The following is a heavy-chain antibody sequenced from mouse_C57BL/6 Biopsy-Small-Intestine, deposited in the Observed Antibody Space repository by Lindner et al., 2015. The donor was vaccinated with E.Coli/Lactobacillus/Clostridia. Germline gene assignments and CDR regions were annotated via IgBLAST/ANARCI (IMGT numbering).Heavy chain of an antibody. Sequence: VQLQESGPVLVAPSQSLSITCSVSGFSLTSYGVHWVRQPPGKGLEWLGVIWAGGSTNYNSTLMSRLSISKDNSKSQVFLKMNSLQTDDTARYYCARTEEVHSFDYWGQGTLVTVSA. J-gene: IGHJ3*01. CDR3: ARTEEVHSFDY. CDR1: GFSLTSYG. CDR2: IWAGGST. D-gene: IGHD2-14*01. V-gene: IGHV2-9*02.